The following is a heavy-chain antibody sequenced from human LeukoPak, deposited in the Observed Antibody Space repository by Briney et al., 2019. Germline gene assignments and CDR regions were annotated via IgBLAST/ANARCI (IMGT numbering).Heavy chain of an antibody. D-gene: IGHD5/OR15-5a*01. CDR2: ISPIGSRT. V-gene: IGHV3-23*01. CDR3: AKASTVLEPIDS. Sequence: GGSLTLSCAASGFTFSTYAMNWVRQAPGKGLEWVSAISPIGSRTYYADSVKGRFTIPRDNSKNTLYLQMNSLRAGDTAIYYCAKASTVLEPIDSWGQGTRVPVSS. CDR1: GFTFSTYA. J-gene: IGHJ4*02.